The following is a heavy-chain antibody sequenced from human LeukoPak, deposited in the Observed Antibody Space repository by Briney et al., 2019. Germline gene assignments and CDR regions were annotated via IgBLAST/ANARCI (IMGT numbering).Heavy chain of an antibody. CDR2: IYYSGSI. D-gene: IGHD6-13*01. Sequence: PSETLSLTCTVSGGSISGYYWSWIRQPPGKGLEWIGNIYYSGSITYNPSLRSRVTISVDTSKNHFSLKLISVTAADTAVYYCARSDYTSTWYIIPGSMFDYWGQGTLVTVSS. J-gene: IGHJ4*02. V-gene: IGHV4-59*08. CDR1: GGSISGYY. CDR3: ARSDYTSTWYIIPGSMFDY.